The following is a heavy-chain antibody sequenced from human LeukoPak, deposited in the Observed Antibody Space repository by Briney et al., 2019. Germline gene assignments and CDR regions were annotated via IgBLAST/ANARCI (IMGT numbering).Heavy chain of an antibody. Sequence: GGSLRLSCAASGFTVSSNYMSWVRQAPGKGLEWVSVIYSGGSTYYADSVKGRFTISRDNSKNTLYLQMNSLRAEDTAVYYCAREGGYGDYVYAFDIWVQGTMVTVSS. CDR1: GFTVSSNY. V-gene: IGHV3-53*01. CDR2: IYSGGST. J-gene: IGHJ3*02. CDR3: AREGGYGDYVYAFDI. D-gene: IGHD4-17*01.